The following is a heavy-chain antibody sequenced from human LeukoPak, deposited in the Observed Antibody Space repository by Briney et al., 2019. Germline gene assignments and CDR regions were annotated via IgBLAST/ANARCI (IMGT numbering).Heavy chain of an antibody. CDR1: GFTFSDHY. J-gene: IGHJ4*02. V-gene: IGHV3-72*01. D-gene: IGHD4-17*01. CDR3: ARGTYVYGDDGGCDY. Sequence: GGSLRLSCAASGFTFSDHYMDWVRQAPGKGLEWVGRTRNKANSYTTEYAASVKGRFTISRDDSKNSLYLQMNSLKTEDTAVYYRARGTYVYGDDGGCDYWHQGTLVSVSS. CDR2: TRNKANSYTT.